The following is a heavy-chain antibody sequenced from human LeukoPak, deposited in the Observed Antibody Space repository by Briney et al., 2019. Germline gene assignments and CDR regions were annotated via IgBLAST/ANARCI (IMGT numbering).Heavy chain of an antibody. CDR1: GGSFSGYY. CDR3: ARLRAGSYLFDY. Sequence: SETLSLTCAVYGGSFSGYYWSWIRQPPGKGLEWIGEINHSGSTYYNPSLKSRVTISVDTSKNQFSLKLSSVTAADTAVYYCARLRAGSYLFDYWGQGTLVTVSS. J-gene: IGHJ4*02. D-gene: IGHD1-26*01. V-gene: IGHV4-34*01. CDR2: INHSGST.